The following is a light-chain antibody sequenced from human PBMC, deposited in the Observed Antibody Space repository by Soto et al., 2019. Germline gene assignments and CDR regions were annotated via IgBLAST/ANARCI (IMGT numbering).Light chain of an antibody. CDR3: SSYASSSTLVL. CDR1: SSDVGGYNY. J-gene: IGLJ2*01. CDR2: DVT. V-gene: IGLV2-14*01. Sequence: QSALTQPASVSESPGQSITIPCAGTSSDVGGYNYVSWYQQYPGKAPKLIIYDVTNRPSGVSNRFSGSKSGNTASLTISGLPAEDEANYYCSSYASSSTLVLFGGGTKVTVL.